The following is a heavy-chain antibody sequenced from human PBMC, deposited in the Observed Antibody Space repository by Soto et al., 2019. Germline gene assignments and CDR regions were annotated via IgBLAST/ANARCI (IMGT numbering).Heavy chain of an antibody. D-gene: IGHD2-8*01. CDR1: GFNFSSHG. CDR2: ILYDGSNK. J-gene: IGHJ6*02. V-gene: IGHV3-30*18. Sequence: GGPLSLSSASSGFNFSSHGMHWVRPAHGKGLEWVAVILYDGSNKYYADSVKGRFTISRDNSKNTLYLQMNSLRAEDTAVYYCAKDDRGYCTNGVCYTREYYYYGMDVWGQGTTVTVSS. CDR3: AKDDRGYCTNGVCYTREYYYYGMDV.